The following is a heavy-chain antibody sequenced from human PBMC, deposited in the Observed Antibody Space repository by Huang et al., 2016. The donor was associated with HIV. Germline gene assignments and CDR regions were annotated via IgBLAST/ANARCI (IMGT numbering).Heavy chain of an antibody. CDR1: GGTFSSYA. CDR2: FGTT. Sequence: QVQLVQSAAEVKKPGSSVKVSCEASGGTFSSYAIFGTTNYTQKFQGRGTITADESSSTAYMELRSLRSEDTAVYYCARASGRIQLPGGYFDLWGRGTLVTVSS. D-gene: IGHD1-1*01. CDR3: ARASGRIQLPGGYFDL. V-gene: IGHV1-69*01. J-gene: IGHJ2*01.